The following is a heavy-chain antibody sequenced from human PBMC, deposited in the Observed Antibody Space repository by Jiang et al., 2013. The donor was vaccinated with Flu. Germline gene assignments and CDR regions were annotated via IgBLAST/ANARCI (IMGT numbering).Heavy chain of an antibody. CDR2: TYYRSKWYN. CDR3: ASSGLRLSGFDY. J-gene: IGHJ4*02. V-gene: IGHV6-1*01. CDR1: SSNSAA. Sequence: SSNSAAWNWIRQSPSRGLEWLGRTYYRSKWYNDYAVSVNSRITINPDTSKNQFSLQLNSVTPEDTAVYYCASSGLRLSGFDYWGQGTLVTVSS. D-gene: IGHD3-16*02.